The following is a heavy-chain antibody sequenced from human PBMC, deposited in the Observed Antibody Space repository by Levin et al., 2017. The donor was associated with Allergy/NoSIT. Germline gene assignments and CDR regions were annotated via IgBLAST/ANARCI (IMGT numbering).Heavy chain of an antibody. CDR3: ARGRIAAAGIDP. D-gene: IGHD6-13*01. CDR2: IIPIFGTA. V-gene: IGHV1-69*06. Sequence: KISCKASGGTFSSYAISWVRQAPGQGLEWMGGIIPIFGTANYAQKFQGRVTITADKSTSTAYMELSSLRSEDTAVYYCARGRIAAAGIDPWGQGTLVTVSS. J-gene: IGHJ5*02. CDR1: GGTFSSYA.